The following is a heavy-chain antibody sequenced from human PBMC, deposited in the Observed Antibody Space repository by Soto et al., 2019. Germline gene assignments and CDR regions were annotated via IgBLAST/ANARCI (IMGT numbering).Heavy chain of an antibody. CDR2: ISGGGANT. D-gene: IGHD2-2*01. J-gene: IGHJ3*01. V-gene: IGHV3-23*01. CDR3: AKERYCSATSCYGGFDV. CDR1: GFSFSSYA. Sequence: GGSLRLSCAASGFSFSSYAMSWVRQAPGRGLEWVSTISGGGANTQYAESVKGRFTISRDNSKNTLHLQMNTLRADDTALYYCAKERYCSATSCYGGFDVWGQGTVVTVAS.